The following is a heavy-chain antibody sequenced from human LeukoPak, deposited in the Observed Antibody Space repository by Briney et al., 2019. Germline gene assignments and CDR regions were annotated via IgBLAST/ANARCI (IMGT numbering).Heavy chain of an antibody. Sequence: GGSLRLSCAASGFTSSSYHMNWVRQAPAKGLEWVSYISRSSSSIYYADSVKGRFTISRDNAKNSLYLQMNSLRAEDTAVYYCARDPAPPDYWGQGTLVTVSS. CDR2: ISRSSSSI. D-gene: IGHD2-2*01. CDR3: ARDPAPPDY. J-gene: IGHJ4*02. CDR1: GFTSSSYH. V-gene: IGHV3-48*01.